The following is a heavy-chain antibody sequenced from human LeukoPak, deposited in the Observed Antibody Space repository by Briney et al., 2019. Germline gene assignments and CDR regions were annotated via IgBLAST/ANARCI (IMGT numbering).Heavy chain of an antibody. V-gene: IGHV3-23*01. D-gene: IGHD2-21*01. CDR2: ISGSGGST. CDR1: GFTFSSYA. Sequence: GGSLRLSCAASGFTFSSYAMSWVRQAPGKGLEWVSAISGSGGSTYYADSVKGRFTISRDNSKNTLYLQMNSLRAEDTAAYYCAKAVGYYLYYYMDVWGKGTTVTVSS. J-gene: IGHJ6*03. CDR3: AKAVGYYLYYYMDV.